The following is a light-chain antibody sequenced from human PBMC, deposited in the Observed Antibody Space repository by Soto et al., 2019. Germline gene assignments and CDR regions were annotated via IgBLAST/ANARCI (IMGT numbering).Light chain of an antibody. CDR1: SSDIGAYNF. CDR2: EVS. CDR3: SSYAGNNILV. J-gene: IGLJ3*02. Sequence: QSALTQPPSASGSLGQSVTISCTGTSSDIGAYNFVSWYQQHPGKAPRLMIYEVSKWPSGVPFRFTGSKSGNTASLTVSGLQADDEADYYCSSYAGNNILVFGGGTKLTVL. V-gene: IGLV2-8*01.